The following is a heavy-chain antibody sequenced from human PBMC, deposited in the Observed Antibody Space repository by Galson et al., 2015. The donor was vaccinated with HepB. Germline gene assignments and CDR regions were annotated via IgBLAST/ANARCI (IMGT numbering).Heavy chain of an antibody. D-gene: IGHD2-15*01. CDR3: ARACRFTCKGGMDV. J-gene: IGHJ6*02. Sequence: SVKVSCKASGYTFNDYGISWVRQAPGQGLEWMAWISAYDGHTKFAEKFQGRVTMTTDTSTRTAYMELRSLTSDDTSVYYCARACRFTCKGGMDVWGQGTPVTVSS. CDR2: ISAYDGHT. CDR1: GYTFNDYG. V-gene: IGHV1-18*01.